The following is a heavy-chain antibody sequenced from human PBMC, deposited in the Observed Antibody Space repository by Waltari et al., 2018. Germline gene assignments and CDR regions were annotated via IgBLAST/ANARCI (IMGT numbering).Heavy chain of an antibody. CDR3: ARCPDEYNYYYMEV. Sequence: QVQLVESGGGVVQPGKSLRLSCAGSGFGFSSFGIHWVRQAPGKGLEWVAIIWFDGSKIYYADSVKVRFTISRDNSRNTVYLQMNSLRPEDAGVYYCARCPDEYNYYYMEVWGRGTTVSVSS. CDR2: IWFDGSKI. V-gene: IGHV3-33*08. J-gene: IGHJ6*03. CDR1: GFGFSSFG.